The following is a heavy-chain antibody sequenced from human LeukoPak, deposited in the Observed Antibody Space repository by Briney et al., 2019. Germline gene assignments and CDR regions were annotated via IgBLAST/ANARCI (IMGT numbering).Heavy chain of an antibody. CDR1: GYSFTSYL. CDR2: IYPGDSDT. V-gene: IGHV5-51*04. Sequence: GGSLKISCKGSGYSFTSYLIGWGRQMPRESLEWMGIIYPGDSDTRYSPSFQGQVTISADKPISTAYLQWSSLKASDTAMYYCARGGYYTPFDYWGQGTLVTVSS. CDR3: ARGGYYTPFDY. D-gene: IGHD3-3*01. J-gene: IGHJ4*02.